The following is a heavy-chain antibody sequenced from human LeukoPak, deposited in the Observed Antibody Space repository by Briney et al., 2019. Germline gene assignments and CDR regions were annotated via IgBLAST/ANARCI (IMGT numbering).Heavy chain of an antibody. V-gene: IGHV3-23*01. J-gene: IGHJ4*02. CDR1: GFTFSTYG. Sequence: GGSLRLSCAASGFTFSTYGLHWVRQAPGKGLEWVSGISGSGGRTHYADSVKGRFTISRDNSKNTLYLQMNSLRAEDTAVYSCAKEPPYYYDSSGYYPNLFDYWGQGTLVTVSS. CDR2: ISGSGGRT. D-gene: IGHD3-22*01. CDR3: AKEPPYYYDSSGYYPNLFDY.